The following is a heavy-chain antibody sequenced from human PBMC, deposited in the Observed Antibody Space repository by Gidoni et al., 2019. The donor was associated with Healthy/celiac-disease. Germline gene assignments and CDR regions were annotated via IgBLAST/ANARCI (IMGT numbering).Heavy chain of an antibody. CDR2: IKQDGSEK. J-gene: IGHJ6*02. V-gene: IGHV3-7*03. D-gene: IGHD4-17*01. Sequence: EVQLVESGGGVVQPGGSLRLSCAASVFTCSSYWMSWVRQAPGKGLEWVANIKQDGSEKYYVDSVKGRFTISRDNAKNSLYLQMNSLRAEDTAVYYCARGGRWNYYYGMDVWGQGTTVTVSS. CDR3: ARGGRWNYYYGMDV. CDR1: VFTCSSYW.